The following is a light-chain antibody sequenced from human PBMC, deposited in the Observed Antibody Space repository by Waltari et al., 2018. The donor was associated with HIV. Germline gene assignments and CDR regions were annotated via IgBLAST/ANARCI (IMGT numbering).Light chain of an antibody. CDR1: QSGFYIPHKPNY. CDR3: QKYYSTPRT. CDR2: WAS. Sequence: DIAMTQSPDSLAVSLDERATLNCKSSQSGFYIPHKPNYLAWYQQKSGQPPKLLIYWASTRQSGVPDRFSGSGSGTDFTLTISSLQAEDVAVYYCQKYYSTPRTFGQGTMVEIK. J-gene: IGKJ1*01. V-gene: IGKV4-1*01.